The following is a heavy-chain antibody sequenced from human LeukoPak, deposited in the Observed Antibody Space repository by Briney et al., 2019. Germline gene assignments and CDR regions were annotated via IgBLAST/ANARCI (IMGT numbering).Heavy chain of an antibody. V-gene: IGHV1-24*01. Sequence: ASVKVSCKVSGYTLTELSMHWVRQAPGKGLEWMGGFDPEDGETIYAQKLQGRVTMTTDTSTSTAYMELRSLRSDDTAVYYCARERYYDILTGYYYYYYGMDVWGQGTTVTVSS. D-gene: IGHD3-9*01. J-gene: IGHJ6*02. CDR1: GYTLTELS. CDR3: ARERYYDILTGYYYYYYGMDV. CDR2: FDPEDGET.